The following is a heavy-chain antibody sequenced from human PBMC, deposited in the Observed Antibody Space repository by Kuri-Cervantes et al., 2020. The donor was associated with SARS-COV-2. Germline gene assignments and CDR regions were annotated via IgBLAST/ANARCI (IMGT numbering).Heavy chain of an antibody. V-gene: IGHV1-69*04. CDR1: GGTFSSYA. D-gene: IGHD2-2*02. J-gene: IGHJ5*02. Sequence: SVKVSCKAPGGTFSSYAISWVRQAPGQGLEWMGRIIPILGIANYAQKFQGRVTITADKYTSTAYMELSSLRSEDTAVYYCAREDCSSTSCYTDNWFDPWGQGTLVTVSS. CDR3: AREDCSSTSCYTDNWFDP. CDR2: IIPILGIA.